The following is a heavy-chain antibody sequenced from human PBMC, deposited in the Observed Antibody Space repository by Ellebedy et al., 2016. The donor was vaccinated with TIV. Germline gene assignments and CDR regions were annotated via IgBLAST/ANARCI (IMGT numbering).Heavy chain of an antibody. V-gene: IGHV1-46*01. Sequence: AASVKVSCKASGYTFTSHYMHWVRQAPAQGLAWMGIINPSGSSTTYTQKFQGRVTMTRDTSTNTVYMELRSLRSEDTAVYYCARESYISGRLDYWGQGTLVTVSS. D-gene: IGHD2-15*01. CDR3: ARESYISGRLDY. CDR1: GYTFTSHY. J-gene: IGHJ4*02. CDR2: INPSGSST.